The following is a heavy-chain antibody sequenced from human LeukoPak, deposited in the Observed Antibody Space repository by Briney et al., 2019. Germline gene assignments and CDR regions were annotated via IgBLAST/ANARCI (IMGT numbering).Heavy chain of an antibody. CDR3: ARGSGSGNWYFDL. V-gene: IGHV4-59*01. D-gene: IGHD2-15*01. CDR2: IYYDGST. J-gene: IGHJ2*01. Sequence: SETLSLTCTVSGGSIRSYYWSWIRQPPGKGLEWIGYIYYDGSTNYNPSLKSRVSISVAMSKNQFSLKLGAVATEDTAVYYCARGSGSGNWYFDLWGRGTLVTVSS. CDR1: GGSIRSYY.